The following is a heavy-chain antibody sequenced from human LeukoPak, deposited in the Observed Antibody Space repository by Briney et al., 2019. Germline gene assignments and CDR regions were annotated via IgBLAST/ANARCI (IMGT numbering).Heavy chain of an antibody. CDR3: ARLQIAARPDY. V-gene: IGHV4-39*01. D-gene: IGHD6-6*01. CDR2: IYYSGST. J-gene: IGHJ4*02. Sequence: SETLSLTCTVSGGSISSSSYYWGWLRQPPGKGLEWIGSIYYSGSTYYNPSLKSRVTISVDTSKNRFSLKLSSVTAADTAVYYCARLQIAARPDYWGQGTLVTVSS. CDR1: GGSISSSSYY.